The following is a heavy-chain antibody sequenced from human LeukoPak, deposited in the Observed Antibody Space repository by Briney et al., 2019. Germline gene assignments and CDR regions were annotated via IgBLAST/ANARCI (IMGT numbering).Heavy chain of an antibody. J-gene: IGHJ3*02. CDR1: GFTFSSYA. CDR3: ARDGVGATGGAFDI. D-gene: IGHD1-26*01. Sequence: PGGSLRLSCAASGFTFSSYAMHWVRQAPGKGLEWVAVISYDGSNKYYADSVKGRFTISRDNSKNTLYLQMNSLRAEDTAVYYCARDGVGATGGAFDIWGQGTMVTVSS. CDR2: ISYDGSNK. V-gene: IGHV3-30-3*01.